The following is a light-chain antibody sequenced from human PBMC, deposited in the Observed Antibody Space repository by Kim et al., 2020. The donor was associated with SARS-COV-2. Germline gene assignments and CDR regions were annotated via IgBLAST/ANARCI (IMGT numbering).Light chain of an antibody. V-gene: IGKV2-28*01. CDR1: QSLLHRNGHNY. Sequence: DIVVTQSPLSLSVTPGEPASISCRSSQSLLHRNGHNYLDWHLQKPGQSPQLLIYLGSSRASGVPDRFSGSGSGSDFTLKISRVEAEDVGVYYCMQALQAPYTFGQGTKRRS. CDR3: MQALQAPYT. CDR2: LGS. J-gene: IGKJ2*01.